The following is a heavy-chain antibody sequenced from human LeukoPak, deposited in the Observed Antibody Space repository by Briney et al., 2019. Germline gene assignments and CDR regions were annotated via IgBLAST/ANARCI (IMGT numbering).Heavy chain of an antibody. D-gene: IGHD3-10*01. V-gene: IGHV3-48*01. CDR2: ISSSSSTI. CDR3: AKDSSIYYYGSGSYKNWFDP. Sequence: GGSLRLSCAASGFTFSSYSMNWVRQAPGKGVEWVSYISSSSSTIYYADSVKGGFTISRDNAKNSLYLQMNSLRAEDTAVYYCAKDSSIYYYGSGSYKNWFDPWGQGTLVTVSS. CDR1: GFTFSSYS. J-gene: IGHJ5*02.